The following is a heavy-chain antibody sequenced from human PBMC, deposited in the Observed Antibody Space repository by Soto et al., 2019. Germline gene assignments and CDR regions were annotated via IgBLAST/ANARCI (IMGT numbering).Heavy chain of an antibody. V-gene: IGHV3-48*01. Sequence: EVQLVESGGGLVQPGGSLRLSCAASGFTFSSYSMNWVRQAPGKGLEWVSYISSSGSTIYYADSVKGRFTMSRDNAKKSLYLQMNSLRAEDTAVYYCARYWDTSSSMDVWGKGTTVTVSS. CDR3: ARYWDTSSSMDV. D-gene: IGHD6-13*01. CDR1: GFTFSSYS. J-gene: IGHJ6*03. CDR2: ISSSGSTI.